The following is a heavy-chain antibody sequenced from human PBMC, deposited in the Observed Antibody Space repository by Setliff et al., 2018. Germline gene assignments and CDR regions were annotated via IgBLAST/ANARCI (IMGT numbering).Heavy chain of an antibody. CDR3: ARCSGSYDAFDI. V-gene: IGHV4-4*08. CDR2: IYSSGST. Sequence: SETLSLTCTVSGGSISSYYWSWIRQPPGKGLEGIGYIYSSGSTNYNPSLKSQVTISVDTSKNQLHRKLSSVTAADTAVYYCARCSGSYDAFDIWGQGTMVTVSS. CDR1: GGSISSYY. J-gene: IGHJ3*02. D-gene: IGHD1-26*01.